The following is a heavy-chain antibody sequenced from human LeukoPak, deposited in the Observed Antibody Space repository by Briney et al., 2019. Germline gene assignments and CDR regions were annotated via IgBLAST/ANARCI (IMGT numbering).Heavy chain of an antibody. J-gene: IGHJ4*02. CDR3: ARLVYDSRGYYFDY. D-gene: IGHD3-22*01. V-gene: IGHV4-59*08. CDR1: GDSISTYY. CDR2: IRYSGSA. Sequence: SETLSLTCTVSGDSISTYYWSWIRQPPGKGLEWIGYIRYSGSANYNPSLRSRVTILIDTSKNQFSLKLSSVTAADTAVYHCARLVYDSRGYYFDYWGQGTLVTVSS.